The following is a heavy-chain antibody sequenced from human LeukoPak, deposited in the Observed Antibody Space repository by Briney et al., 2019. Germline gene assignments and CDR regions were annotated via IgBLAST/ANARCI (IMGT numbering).Heavy chain of an antibody. J-gene: IGHJ4*02. CDR2: ITHDATT. CDR1: GFTFTSAW. V-gene: IGHV3-74*03. Sequence: PGGSLRLSCAASGFTFTSAWMHWVRQAPGTGLVWVSRITHDATTTYADSVRGRFTISRDNAKNILYLRMNSLRAEDTAVYYCVRDRVGPDYWGQGTLVTVSS. CDR3: VRDRVGPDY. D-gene: IGHD1-26*01.